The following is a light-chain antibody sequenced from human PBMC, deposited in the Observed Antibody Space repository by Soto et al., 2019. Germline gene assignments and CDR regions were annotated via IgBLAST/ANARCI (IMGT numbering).Light chain of an antibody. CDR2: GAT. Sequence: EIVMTQSPATLSVSPGERATLSCRASQNIGNNLGWYQQKPGQAPRLLIHGATTRATGIPARFSGSGSGTEFTLTISSLQSEDIAFYYCQQYNHWAYTFGQATKLEIK. CDR1: QNIGNN. J-gene: IGKJ2*01. CDR3: QQYNHWAYT. V-gene: IGKV3-15*01.